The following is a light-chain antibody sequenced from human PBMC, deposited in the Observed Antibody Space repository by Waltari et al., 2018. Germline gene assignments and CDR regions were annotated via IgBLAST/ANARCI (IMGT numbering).Light chain of an antibody. CDR1: QSILYSSNNENY. J-gene: IGKJ3*01. V-gene: IGKV4-1*01. CDR3: QQYYSTPPFT. Sequence: DIVMTQSPDSLAASLGGRATINCKSSQSILYSSNNENYLAWYQQKPGQPPKLLIYWASTRESGVPDRFSGSGSGTDFALTITSLQAEDVAVYYCQQYYSTPPFTFGPGTKVDIK. CDR2: WAS.